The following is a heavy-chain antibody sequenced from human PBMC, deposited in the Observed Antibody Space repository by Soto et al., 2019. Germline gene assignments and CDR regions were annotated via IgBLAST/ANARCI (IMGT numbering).Heavy chain of an antibody. CDR3: ARDRVMRGNAYYYGMDV. V-gene: IGHV1-69*12. D-gene: IGHD2-21*01. CDR2: IVPMFAAP. Sequence: QVLLVQSGAEVKKPGSSVRVSCKTSGGTFSSFAISWVRLAPGQGLEWMGVIVPMFAAPTYAQKFQGRVATTEDESTRTAYMELSRLRSDDTAVYYCARDRVMRGNAYYYGMDVWGQGTTVTVSS. CDR1: GGTFSSFA. J-gene: IGHJ6*02.